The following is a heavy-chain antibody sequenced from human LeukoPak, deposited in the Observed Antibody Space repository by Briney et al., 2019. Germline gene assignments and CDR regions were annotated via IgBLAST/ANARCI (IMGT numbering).Heavy chain of an antibody. CDR3: ASGGAITMVRGVITYFGY. V-gene: IGHV4-34*01. Sequence: SETLSLTCAVYGGSFSGYYWSWIRQPPGKGLEWIGEINHSGSTNYNPSLKSRVTISVDTSKNQFSLKLSSVTAADTVVYYCASGGAITMVRGVITYFGYWGQGTLVTVSS. CDR1: GGSFSGYY. CDR2: INHSGST. J-gene: IGHJ4*02. D-gene: IGHD3-10*01.